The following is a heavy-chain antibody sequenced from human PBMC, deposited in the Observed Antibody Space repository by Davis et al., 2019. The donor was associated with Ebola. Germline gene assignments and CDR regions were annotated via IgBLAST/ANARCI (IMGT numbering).Heavy chain of an antibody. J-gene: IGHJ6*02. CDR3: ARGAGIVVVPAAIRSYYGMDV. D-gene: IGHD2-2*02. Sequence: MPSETLSLTCAVYGGSFSGYYWSWIRQPPGKGLEWTGEINHSGSTNYNPSLKSLVTISVDTSKNQFSLKLSSVTAADTAVYYCARGAGIVVVPAAIRSYYGMDVWGQGTTVTVSS. CDR1: GGSFSGYY. CDR2: INHSGST. V-gene: IGHV4-34*09.